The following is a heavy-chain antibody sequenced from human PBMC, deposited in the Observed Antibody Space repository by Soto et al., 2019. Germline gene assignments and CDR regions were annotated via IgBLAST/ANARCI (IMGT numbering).Heavy chain of an antibody. V-gene: IGHV3-7*03. CDR2: INEDGSET. CDR3: ARDTLWNTAMGVFDH. J-gene: IGHJ4*02. CDR1: GFSFSTSW. D-gene: IGHD5-18*01. Sequence: EAQLVESGGGLVQPGGSLRLSCVVSGFSFSTSWMGWVRQAPGNGLEWVATINEDGSETHYVDSVKVRFTISRDSAMNSVSLQMNSLRAEDTAVYYCARDTLWNTAMGVFDHWGQGTLVTVSS.